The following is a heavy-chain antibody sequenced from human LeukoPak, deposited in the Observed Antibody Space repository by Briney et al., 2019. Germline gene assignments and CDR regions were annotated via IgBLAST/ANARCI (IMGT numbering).Heavy chain of an antibody. D-gene: IGHD3-10*01. Sequence: SETLSLTCSVSGGSISSYYWNWIRQPPGGGLEWIGYIYYSGSTNYNPSLKSRVTISVDTSKNQFSLKLNSVTAADTAVYYCARSLQYNNNNYFYYGMDVWGQGTTVTVSS. J-gene: IGHJ6*02. CDR3: ARSLQYNNNNYFYYGMDV. CDR1: GGSISSYY. V-gene: IGHV4-59*01. CDR2: IYYSGST.